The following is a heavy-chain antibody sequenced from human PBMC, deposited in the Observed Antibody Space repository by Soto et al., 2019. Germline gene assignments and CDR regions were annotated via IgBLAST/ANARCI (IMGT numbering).Heavy chain of an antibody. Sequence: QVQLVESGGGVVQPGRSLRLSCAASGFTFSSYAMHWVRQAPGKGLEWVAVVWYDGSNKYYADSVKGRFTISRDNSKSTLYLQMNSLRAEDTAVYYCAREVDAFDIWGQGTMVTVSS. V-gene: IGHV3-33*01. J-gene: IGHJ3*02. CDR1: GFTFSSYA. CDR3: AREVDAFDI. CDR2: VWYDGSNK.